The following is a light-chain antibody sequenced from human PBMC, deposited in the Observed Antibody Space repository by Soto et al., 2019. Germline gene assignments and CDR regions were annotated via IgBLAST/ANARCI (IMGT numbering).Light chain of an antibody. CDR2: DVS. Sequence: QSALTQRRSVSGSPGQSVTISCTGTSSDVGGYNYVSWYQQHPGKAPKLMIYDVSKWPSGVPDRFSGSKSGNTASLTISGLQAEDEADYYCCSYAGSYTFDVVFGAGTKLTVL. V-gene: IGLV2-11*01. CDR3: CSYAGSYTFDVV. J-gene: IGLJ2*01. CDR1: SSDVGGYNY.